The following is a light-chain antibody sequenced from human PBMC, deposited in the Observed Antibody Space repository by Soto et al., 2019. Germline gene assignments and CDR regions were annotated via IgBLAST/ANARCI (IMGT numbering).Light chain of an antibody. CDR1: SSDVGVYNY. CDR2: DVT. CDR3: CSYADSSSFRVL. V-gene: IGLV2-11*01. Sequence: QSVLTQPRSVSGSPGQSVTISCTGTSSDVGVYNYVSWYQQHPGKAPKLMIYDVTKRPSGVPDRFSGSKSANTASLIISGLQAADEAEYYCCCCSYADSSSFRVLFGGGTQLTVL. J-gene: IGLJ2*01.